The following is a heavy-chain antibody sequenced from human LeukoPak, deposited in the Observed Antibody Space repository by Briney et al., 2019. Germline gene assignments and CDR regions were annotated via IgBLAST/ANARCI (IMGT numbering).Heavy chain of an antibody. Sequence: GGSLRLSCAASGFTFRKHYMSWIRQAPGRGPEWVAYIGASGSTRYYRDSVNGRFTISRDNAKNSLHLQMNSLRAEDTAVYYSAKDLREWYYDPNGNYFSYGMDVWGQGTTVVVSS. V-gene: IGHV3-11*01. J-gene: IGHJ6*02. CDR2: IGASGSTR. CDR1: GFTFRKHY. D-gene: IGHD3-22*01. CDR3: AKDLREWYYDPNGNYFSYGMDV.